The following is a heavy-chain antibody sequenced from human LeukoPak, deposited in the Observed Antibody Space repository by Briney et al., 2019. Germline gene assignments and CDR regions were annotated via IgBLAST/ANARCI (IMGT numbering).Heavy chain of an antibody. CDR2: IYYSGST. CDR1: GGSISSYY. D-gene: IGHD3-3*01. J-gene: IGHJ5*02. V-gene: IGHV4-59*12. Sequence: RPSETLSLTCTVSGGSISSYYWSWLRQPPGKGLEWIGYIYYSGSTNYNPALKSRVTISVDTSKNQFSLKLSSVTAADTAVYYCARDSIHDFWSGWWFDPWGQGTLVTVSS. CDR3: ARDSIHDFWSGWWFDP.